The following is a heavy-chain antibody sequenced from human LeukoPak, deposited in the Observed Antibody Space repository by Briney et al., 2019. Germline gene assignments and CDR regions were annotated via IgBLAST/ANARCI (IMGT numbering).Heavy chain of an antibody. CDR1: GFTFSSYD. D-gene: IGHD1/OR15-1a*01. CDR2: ISDSGRT. J-gene: IGHJ4*02. Sequence: PGGSLRLSCAASGFTFSSYDMSWVRQAPGKGLEWVTAISDSGRTYYADSVKGRFTISRDNSKNTLYLQMNSLRAEDTAVYYCAKVSWNSPRDYWGRGTLVTVSS. CDR3: AKVSWNSPRDY. V-gene: IGHV3-23*01.